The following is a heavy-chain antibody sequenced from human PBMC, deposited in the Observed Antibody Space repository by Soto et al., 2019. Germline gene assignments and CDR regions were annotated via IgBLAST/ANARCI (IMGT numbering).Heavy chain of an antibody. CDR2: ISGSGGST. V-gene: IGHV3-23*01. CDR1: GFTFSSYA. Sequence: EVQLLESGGGLVQPGGSLRLSCAASGFTFSSYAMRWVRQAPGKGLEWVSVISGSGGSTYYADSVKGRFTISRDNSRNTLYLQMNSLRAVDTAVYYCAKETGLVATIRYYYYGMDVWGQGTTVTVSS. J-gene: IGHJ6*02. CDR3: AKETGLVATIRYYYYGMDV. D-gene: IGHD5-12*01.